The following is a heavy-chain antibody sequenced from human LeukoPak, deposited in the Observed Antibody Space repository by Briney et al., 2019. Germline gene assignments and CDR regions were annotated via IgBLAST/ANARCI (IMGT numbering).Heavy chain of an antibody. V-gene: IGHV3-23*01. J-gene: IGHJ4*02. Sequence: GGSLRLSCAASGFTFSSYAMSWVRQAPGKGLEWVSGISGSGGSTYYADSVKGRFTISRDNSKNTLYLQMNSLRAEDTAVYYCAKDHCSSTSCRVDYWGQGTLVTVSS. CDR2: ISGSGGST. CDR1: GFTFSSYA. CDR3: AKDHCSSTSCRVDY. D-gene: IGHD2-2*01.